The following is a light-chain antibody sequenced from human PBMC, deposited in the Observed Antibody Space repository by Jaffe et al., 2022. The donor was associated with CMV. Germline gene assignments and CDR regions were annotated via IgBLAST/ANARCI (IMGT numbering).Light chain of an antibody. CDR2: SAS. V-gene: IGKV3-20*01. CDR3: QQYGSSPPT. CDR1: QSISNL. Sequence: EIVLTQSPGTVSLSPGERATLSCRASQSISNLLAWYQHKPGQAPRLLIHSASRRATGIPDRFSGSGSGTDFALTISWLEPEDFAVYYCQQYGSSPPTFGQGTNVEIK. J-gene: IGKJ1*01.